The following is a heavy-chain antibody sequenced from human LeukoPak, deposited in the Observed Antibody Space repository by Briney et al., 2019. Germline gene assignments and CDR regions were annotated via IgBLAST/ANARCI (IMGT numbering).Heavy chain of an antibody. V-gene: IGHV3-7*01. CDR2: IKQDGSEK. CDR3: ARGGAYYYYYLDV. D-gene: IGHD4-17*01. CDR1: GFTFSSYW. J-gene: IGHJ6*03. Sequence: GGSLRLSCAASGFTFSSYWMSWVRQAPGKGLEGVANIKQDGSEKYYVDSVKGRFTISRDNAKNSLYLQMNSLRAEDTAVYYCARGGAYYYYYLDVWGKGTTVTISS.